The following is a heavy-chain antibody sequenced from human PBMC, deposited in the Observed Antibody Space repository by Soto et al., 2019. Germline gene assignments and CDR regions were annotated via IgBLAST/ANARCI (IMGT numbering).Heavy chain of an antibody. J-gene: IGHJ3*02. Sequence: QTVGSLRLSCAASGFSFSGKNYLTWVRQAPGKGLEWVSALYSSDGTYYADSVKGRFSVSRDNSKNTFYLQLHSLRPEDTALYFCATWLQREHAFDIWGLGTMVTVSS. CDR1: GFSFSGKNY. CDR2: LYSSDGT. CDR3: ATWLQREHAFDI. D-gene: IGHD1-1*01. V-gene: IGHV3-53*01.